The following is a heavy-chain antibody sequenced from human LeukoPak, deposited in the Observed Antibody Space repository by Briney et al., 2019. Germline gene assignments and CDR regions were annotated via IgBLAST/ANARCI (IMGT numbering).Heavy chain of an antibody. D-gene: IGHD1-1*01. V-gene: IGHV3-21*01. J-gene: IGHJ4*02. Sequence: GGSLRLSCAASGFTFSSYSMNWVRQAPGKGLEWVSSISSSSSYVYYADSVKGRLTISRDNAKNSLYLQMNSLRAEDTAVYYCAREFTTGPYWGQGTLVTVSS. CDR2: ISSSSSYV. CDR3: AREFTTGPY. CDR1: GFTFSSYS.